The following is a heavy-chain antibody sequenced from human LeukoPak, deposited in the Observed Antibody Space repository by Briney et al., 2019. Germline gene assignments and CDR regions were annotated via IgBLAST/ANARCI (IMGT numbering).Heavy chain of an antibody. J-gene: IGHJ5*02. Sequence: SETLSLTCAVYGGSFSGYYWSWIRQPPGKGLEWIGEINHSGSTNYNPSLKSRVTISVDTSKNQFSLKLSSVTAADTAVYYCAVSSGSYFRMYNWFDPWGQGTLVTVSS. V-gene: IGHV4-34*01. CDR3: AVSSGSYFRMYNWFDP. CDR2: INHSGST. CDR1: GGSFSGYY. D-gene: IGHD1-26*01.